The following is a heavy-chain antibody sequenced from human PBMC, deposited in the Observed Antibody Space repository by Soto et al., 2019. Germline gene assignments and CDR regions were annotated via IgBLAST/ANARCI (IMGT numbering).Heavy chain of an antibody. V-gene: IGHV4-38-2*02. CDR2: IYHNGDT. CDR3: SRQSFWSGFSSYGMDV. D-gene: IGHD3-3*01. CDR1: GFLISDKYF. J-gene: IGHJ6*02. Sequence: PSETLSLTCTVSGFLISDKYFWGWIRQHPGKGLEWLGSIYHNGDTRYNPSLKSPVTISVDTSKNQFTLRLSSVTAADTAVYYCSRQSFWSGFSSYGMDVWGQGTTVT.